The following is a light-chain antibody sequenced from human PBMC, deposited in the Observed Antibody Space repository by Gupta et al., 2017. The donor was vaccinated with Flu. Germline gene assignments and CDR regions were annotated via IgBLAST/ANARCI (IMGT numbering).Light chain of an antibody. V-gene: IGLV2-14*01. CDR1: SSDVGGYNY. J-gene: IGLJ1*01. CDR3: GSYTSSATLV. Sequence: QSPLPRPASVSGSLGRSITISCTGTSSDVGGYNYVSWYQQHPGKAPKLMIFEVSNRPSGVSNRFSGSKSGNTASVTISGLQAEDEADYYCGSYTSSATLVFGAGTKVTVL. CDR2: EVS.